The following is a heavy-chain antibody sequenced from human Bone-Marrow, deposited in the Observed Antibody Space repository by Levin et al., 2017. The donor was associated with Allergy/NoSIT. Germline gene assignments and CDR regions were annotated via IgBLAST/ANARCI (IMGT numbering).Heavy chain of an antibody. Sequence: PGGSLRLSCVASGFTFSNHWMHWVRQVPGKGPVWVARVNRDGTVTAYADSAKGRFTMSRDNAKNTVYLQMNSLRAEDTAVYYCARVRERAGSTNDAFDRWGQGTMVTVSS. D-gene: IGHD2-2*01. V-gene: IGHV3-74*01. CDR3: ARVRERAGSTNDAFDR. J-gene: IGHJ3*01. CDR1: GFTFSNHW. CDR2: VNRDGTVT.